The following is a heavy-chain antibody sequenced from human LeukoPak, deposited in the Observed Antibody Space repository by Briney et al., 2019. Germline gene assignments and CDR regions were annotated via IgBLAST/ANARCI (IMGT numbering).Heavy chain of an antibody. Sequence: ASVKVSCKASGYTFTSYGISWVRQAPGQGLEWMGWISAYNGNTNYAQNLQDRVTMTTDTSTSTAYMELRSLRSDDTAVYYCARLIVVVITTEVLDYYMDVWGKGTTVTVSS. CDR2: ISAYNGNT. CDR1: GYTFTSYG. J-gene: IGHJ6*03. D-gene: IGHD3-22*01. CDR3: ARLIVVVITTEVLDYYMDV. V-gene: IGHV1-18*01.